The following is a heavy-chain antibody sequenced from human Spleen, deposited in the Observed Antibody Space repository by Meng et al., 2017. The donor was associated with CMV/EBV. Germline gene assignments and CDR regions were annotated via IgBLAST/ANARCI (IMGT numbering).Heavy chain of an antibody. V-gene: IGHV3-23*01. CDR1: GFTFSNYW. CDR3: AKGYCSSTSCGTIDY. CDR2: ISGSGGST. J-gene: IGHJ4*02. Sequence: GGSLRLSCAASGFTFSNYWMSWVRQAPGKGLEWVSAISGSGGSTYYADSVKGRFTISRDNSKNTLYLQMNSLRAEDTAVYYCAKGYCSSTSCGTIDYWGQGTLVTVSS. D-gene: IGHD2-2*01.